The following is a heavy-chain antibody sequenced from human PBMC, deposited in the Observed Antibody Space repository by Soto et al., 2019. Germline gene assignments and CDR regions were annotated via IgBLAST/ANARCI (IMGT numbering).Heavy chain of an antibody. D-gene: IGHD3-22*01. CDR2: IYWDDDK. V-gene: IGHV2-5*02. CDR1: GFSLSTSGVG. Sequence: ITLKESGPTLVKPTQTLTLTCTFSGFSLSTSGVGVGWIRQPPGKALEWLALIYWDDDKRYSPSLKSRLTITKDTSKNQVVLTMTNMDPVDTATYYCAHWYYYDSSGYYRYYFDYWGQEPWSPSPQ. CDR3: AHWYYYDSSGYYRYYFDY. J-gene: IGHJ4*01.